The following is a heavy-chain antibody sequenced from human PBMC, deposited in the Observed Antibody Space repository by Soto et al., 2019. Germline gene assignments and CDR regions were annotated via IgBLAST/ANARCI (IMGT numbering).Heavy chain of an antibody. CDR3: ARESAAYYSGGSCSSDYYYYGMDV. V-gene: IGHV1-18*04. J-gene: IGHJ6*02. Sequence: QVQLVQSGAEVKKPGASVKVSCKASGYTFTSYGISWVRQAPGQGLEWMGWISAYNGNTNYAQKLQGRVTMTTDTSTSTAYMELWILRSDDTAVYYCARESAAYYSGGSCSSDYYYYGMDVWGQGTTVTVSS. CDR2: ISAYNGNT. CDR1: GYTFTSYG. D-gene: IGHD2-15*01.